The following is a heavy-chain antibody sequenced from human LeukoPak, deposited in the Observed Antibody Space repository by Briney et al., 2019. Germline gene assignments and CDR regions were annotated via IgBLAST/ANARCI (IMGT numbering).Heavy chain of an antibody. V-gene: IGHV1-46*01. J-gene: IGHJ5*02. D-gene: IGHD2-2*01. Sequence: ASVKASCKASGYTFTSYYMHWVRQAPGQGLEWMGIINPSGGSTSYAQKFQGRVTMTRDTSTSTVYMELSSLRSEDTAVYYCARARYCSSTSCPNWFDPWGQGTLVTVSS. CDR2: INPSGGST. CDR1: GYTFTSYY. CDR3: ARARYCSSTSCPNWFDP.